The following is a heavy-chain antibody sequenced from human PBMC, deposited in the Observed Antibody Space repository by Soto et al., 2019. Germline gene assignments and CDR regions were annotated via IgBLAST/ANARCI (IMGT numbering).Heavy chain of an antibody. V-gene: IGHV4-39*01. CDR3: ARGRSIVATNWDY. CDR1: GGSISSSTYY. J-gene: IGHJ4*02. Sequence: SETLSLTCTVSGGSISSSTYYWGWIRQPPGKGLEWIGSIYSSGNSYYNPSLKGRVTISVDTSKNQFSLKVSSVTAADTAVYYCARGRSIVATNWDYWGQGTLVTVS. D-gene: IGHD5-12*01. CDR2: IYSSGNS.